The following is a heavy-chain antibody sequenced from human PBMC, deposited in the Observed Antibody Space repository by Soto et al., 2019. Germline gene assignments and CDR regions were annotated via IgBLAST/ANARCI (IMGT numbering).Heavy chain of an antibody. V-gene: IGHV3-7*01. J-gene: IGHJ4*02. CDR2: IKQDGSEK. CDR3: AREGSSSGGFDY. Sequence: EVQLVESGGGLVQPGGSLRLSCAASGFTFSSYGMSWVRQAPGKGLEWVANIKQDGSEKYYVDSVKGRFTISRDNAKNSLYLQMNSLRAEDTAVYYCAREGSSSGGFDYWGQGTLVTVSS. D-gene: IGHD6-6*01. CDR1: GFTFSSYG.